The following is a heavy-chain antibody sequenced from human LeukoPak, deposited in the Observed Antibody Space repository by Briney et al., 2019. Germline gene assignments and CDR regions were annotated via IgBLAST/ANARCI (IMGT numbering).Heavy chain of an antibody. CDR3: ARRLEVYNAFDI. V-gene: IGHV5-10-1*01. CDR2: IDPSDSYT. Sequence: GESLKISCKGCGYSFTSYWISWVRQMPGKGLEWMGRIDPSDSYTNYSPSFQGHVTISADKSISTAYLQWSSLKASDTAMYYCARRLEVYNAFDIWGQGTMVTVSS. CDR1: GYSFTSYW. J-gene: IGHJ3*02.